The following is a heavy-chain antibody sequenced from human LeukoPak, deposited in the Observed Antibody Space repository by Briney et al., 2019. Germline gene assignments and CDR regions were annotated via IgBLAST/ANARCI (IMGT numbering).Heavy chain of an antibody. Sequence: GGSLRLSCAASGFTFSSYSMTWVRQAPGKGLEWVSYISSSSSTIYYADSVKGRFTISRDNAKNSLYLQMNSLRAEDTAVYYCARYRSYLCYYMDVWGKGATVTVSS. CDR3: ARYRSYLCYYMDV. J-gene: IGHJ6*03. CDR1: GFTFSSYS. CDR2: ISSSSSTI. V-gene: IGHV3-48*04. D-gene: IGHD3-16*02.